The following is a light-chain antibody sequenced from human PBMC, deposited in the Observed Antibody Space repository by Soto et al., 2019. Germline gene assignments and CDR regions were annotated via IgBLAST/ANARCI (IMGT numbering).Light chain of an antibody. CDR1: QSVSSSY. V-gene: IGKV3-20*01. J-gene: IGKJ1*01. Sequence: EIVLTQSPGTLSLSPGERATLSCRASQSVSSSYLAWYQQKPGQAPRLLIYGASSSATGIPARFSGSGSGTDFTLTISRLEPEDFAVYYCQQYGSSPRGTFGQGTQVEIK. CDR2: GAS. CDR3: QQYGSSPRGT.